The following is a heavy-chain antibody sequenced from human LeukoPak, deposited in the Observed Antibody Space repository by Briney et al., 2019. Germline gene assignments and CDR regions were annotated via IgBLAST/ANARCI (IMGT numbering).Heavy chain of an antibody. CDR3: ARGGHLECAIDY. V-gene: IGHV1-18*01. D-gene: IGHD3-3*01. Sequence: ASVKVSCKSSGYTFTNYGISWVRQAPGQGLEWMGWISPNNGNTNYAQKVQGRVTMTTDTSTSTAYMELRSLRSDDTAVYYCARGGHLECAIDYWGQGTLVTVSS. CDR2: ISPNNGNT. CDR1: GYTFTNYG. J-gene: IGHJ4*02.